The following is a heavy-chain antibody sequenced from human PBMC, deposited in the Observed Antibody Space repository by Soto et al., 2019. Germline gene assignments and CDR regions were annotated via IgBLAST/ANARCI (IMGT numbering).Heavy chain of an antibody. CDR1: GFTFSSYA. D-gene: IGHD3-10*01. CDR3: AKPRVLLWFGESQIFDY. CDR2: ISGSGGNT. J-gene: IGHJ4*02. V-gene: IGHV3-23*01. Sequence: GGSLRLSCAASGFTFSSYAMSWVRQAPGKGLEWVSAISGSGGNTYYADSVKGRFTISRDNSKNTLYLQMNSLRAEDTAVYYCAKPRVLLWFGESQIFDYWGQGTLVTVSS.